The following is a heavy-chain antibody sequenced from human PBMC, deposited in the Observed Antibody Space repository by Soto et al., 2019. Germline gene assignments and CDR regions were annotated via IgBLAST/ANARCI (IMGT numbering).Heavy chain of an antibody. CDR3: ARTFGELYFDY. V-gene: IGHV1-2*02. CDR1: GYTFAGYY. J-gene: IGHJ4*02. Sequence: XSVKVSCKAAGYTFAGYYMHWVRQAPGQGLEWMGWINPNSGGTNYAQKFQGRVTMTRDTSISTAYMELSRLRSDDTAVYYCARTFGELYFDYWGQGTLVPVSS. D-gene: IGHD3-10*01. CDR2: INPNSGGT.